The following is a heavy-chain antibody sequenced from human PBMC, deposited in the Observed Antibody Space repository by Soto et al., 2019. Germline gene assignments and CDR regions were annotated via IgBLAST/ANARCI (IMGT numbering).Heavy chain of an antibody. Sequence: QVQLVESGGGVVQPGRSLRLSCAASGFTFSSYAMHWVRQAPGKGLEWVAVISYDGSNKYYADSVKGRFTISRDNSYITLHMQWNSLRVEDTVGYYCARDESRGLREGGGGFDYWGQGTLVTVSS. CDR2: ISYDGSNK. CDR1: GFTFSSYA. J-gene: IGHJ4*02. CDR3: ARDESRGLREGGGGFDY. V-gene: IGHV3-30-3*01. D-gene: IGHD5-12*01.